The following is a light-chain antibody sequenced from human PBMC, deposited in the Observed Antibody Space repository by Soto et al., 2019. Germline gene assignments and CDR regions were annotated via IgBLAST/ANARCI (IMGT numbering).Light chain of an antibody. CDR2: KVS. CDR1: QSLVHSDGIAY. V-gene: IGKV2-30*02. J-gene: IGKJ5*01. Sequence: IVVTQTPLSLPVTLGQPASISCSSNQSLVHSDGIAYFSWFQQRPGRSPRRLIYKVSNRDSGVPARFSGSGSGTDFALKISRVEAEDVGVYYCMQGTHWPITFGQGTRPEI. CDR3: MQGTHWPIT.